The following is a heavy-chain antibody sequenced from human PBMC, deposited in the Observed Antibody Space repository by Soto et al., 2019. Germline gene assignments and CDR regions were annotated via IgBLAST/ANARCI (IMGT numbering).Heavy chain of an antibody. V-gene: IGHV4-39*01. J-gene: IGHJ3*02. CDR3: ASRKGYCSSSNCCRGAFHI. CDR1: GGSISSSTYY. Sequence: QVQLQESGPGLVKPSETLSLTCTVSGGSISSSTYYWAWIRQPPGKGLEWIGGIYSSGGSSYNPSHERRATMSVATSRTQFSLRLSSVTAANTVAYFCASRKGYCSSSNCCRGAFHIWGQGAMVTVSS. D-gene: IGHD2-15*01. CDR2: IYSSGGS.